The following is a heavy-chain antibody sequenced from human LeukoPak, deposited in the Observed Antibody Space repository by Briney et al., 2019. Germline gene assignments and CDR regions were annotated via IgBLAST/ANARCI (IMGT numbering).Heavy chain of an antibody. J-gene: IGHJ5*02. D-gene: IGHD6-13*01. V-gene: IGHV3-23*01. CDR3: AKGQVAAPGHSWFDP. Sequence: GGSLRLSCAASGFTFSNYAMSWVRQAPGKGLEWVSDISGSGNWTYYADSVKGRFTISRDNSNNTLYLQMNTLRADDTAVYYCAKGQVAAPGHSWFDPWGQGTLVTVSS. CDR2: ISGSGNWT. CDR1: GFTFSNYA.